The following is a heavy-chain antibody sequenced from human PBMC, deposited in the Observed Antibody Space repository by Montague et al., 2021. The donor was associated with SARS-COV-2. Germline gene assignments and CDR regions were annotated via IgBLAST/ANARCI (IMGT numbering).Heavy chain of an antibody. J-gene: IGHJ4*02. CDR3: ARGLTDVTVILVFVGASLYFDS. Sequence: SETLSLTCAVYGGSFSGHSWTWIRQPPGKGLEWIGEINHSGGTNYNPSLKSRVTISVDTSKNQFSLKLSSLTAADTAVYYCARGLTDVTVILVFVGASLYFDSWGQGALATASS. V-gene: IGHV4-34*01. D-gene: IGHD3-22*01. CDR1: GGSFSGHS. CDR2: INHSGGT.